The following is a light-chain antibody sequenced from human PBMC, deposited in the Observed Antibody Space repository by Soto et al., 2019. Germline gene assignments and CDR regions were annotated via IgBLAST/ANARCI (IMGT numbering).Light chain of an antibody. CDR2: DVS. J-gene: IGLJ1*01. Sequence: QSALTQPASVSGSPGQSITISCTGTSSDVGGYNYVSWYQQHPGKAPKLMIYDVSNRSSGVSNRFSGSKSGNTASLTISGLQAEDEDDYYCSSYTSSSLYVFGTGTKLTVL. CDR3: SSYTSSSLYV. CDR1: SSDVGGYNY. V-gene: IGLV2-14*01.